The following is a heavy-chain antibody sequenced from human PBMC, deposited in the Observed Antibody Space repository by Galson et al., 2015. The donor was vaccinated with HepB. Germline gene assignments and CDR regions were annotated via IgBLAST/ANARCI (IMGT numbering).Heavy chain of an antibody. D-gene: IGHD3-22*01. J-gene: IGHJ4*02. CDR2: ISSSSSYT. CDR3: ARAPYYYDSSGMGDITAFDY. CDR1: GFTFSDYY. Sequence: SLRLSYAASGFTFSDYYMSWIRQAPGKGLEWVSYISSSSSYTNYADSVKGRFTISRDNAKNSLYLQMNSLRAEDTAVYYCARAPYYYDSSGMGDITAFDYWGQGTLVTVSS. V-gene: IGHV3-11*06.